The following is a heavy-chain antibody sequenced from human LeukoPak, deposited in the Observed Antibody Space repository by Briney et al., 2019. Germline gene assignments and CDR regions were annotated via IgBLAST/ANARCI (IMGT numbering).Heavy chain of an antibody. CDR2: ISSSSSTI. V-gene: IGHV3-48*02. J-gene: IGHJ4*02. CDR3: ARGTPLWFGELFVGPYFDY. CDR1: GFTFRSYS. Sequence: PGGSLRLSCAASGFTFRSYSMTWVRQAPGKGLEWVSYISSSSSTIYYADSVKGRFTISRDNAKNSLYLQMNSLRDEDTAVYYCARGTPLWFGELFVGPYFDYWGQGTLVTVSS. D-gene: IGHD3-10*01.